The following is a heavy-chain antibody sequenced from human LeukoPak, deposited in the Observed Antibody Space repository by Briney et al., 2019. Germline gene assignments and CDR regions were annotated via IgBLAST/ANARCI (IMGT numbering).Heavy chain of an antibody. CDR3: ARAVGGTVVTPDGFDR. D-gene: IGHD4-23*01. V-gene: IGHV1-69*13. CDR2: IIPIFGTA. Sequence: GASVKVSCKASGGTFTTYAISWVRQAPGQGRGWMGGIIPIFGTATYAQKFQGRVTITADGSTSTAYMELSSLRSEDTAIYYCARAVGGTVVTPDGFDRWGQRTMVTVSS. J-gene: IGHJ3*02. CDR1: GGTFTTYA.